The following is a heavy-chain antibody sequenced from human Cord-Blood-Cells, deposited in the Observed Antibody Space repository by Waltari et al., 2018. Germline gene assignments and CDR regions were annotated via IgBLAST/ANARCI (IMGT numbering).Heavy chain of an antibody. CDR3: ATELGGYFDI. V-gene: IGHV4-39*01. Sequence: QLQLQESGPGLVKPSETLSLTFTASGGSLTSSSYSWAGIRQPPGKGLVWIGSIYFSGRTYYNPSIKMRVTISVDTSKNQFSLKLSSVTAADTAVYDCATELGGYFDIWGRGTLVTVSS. J-gene: IGHJ2*01. D-gene: IGHD7-27*01. CDR2: IYFSGRT. CDR1: GGSLTSSSYS.